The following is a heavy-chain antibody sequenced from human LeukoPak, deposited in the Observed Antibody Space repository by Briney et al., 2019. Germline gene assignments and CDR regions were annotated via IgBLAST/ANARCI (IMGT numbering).Heavy chain of an antibody. J-gene: IGHJ4*02. D-gene: IGHD3-22*01. CDR3: ARPMKQKYYYDSSGYYLDY. Sequence: ASVKVSCNASGYTFTGNYMHWVRQPPGQGLEWMGWINPNSGGTNYAQKFQGRVTMTRDTSISTAYMELSRLRSDDTAVYYCARPMKQKYYYDSSGYYLDYWGQGTLVTVSS. CDR2: INPNSGGT. CDR1: GYTFTGNY. V-gene: IGHV1-2*02.